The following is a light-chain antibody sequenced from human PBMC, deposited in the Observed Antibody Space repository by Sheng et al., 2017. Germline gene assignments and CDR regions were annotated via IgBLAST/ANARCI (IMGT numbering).Light chain of an antibody. J-gene: IGKJ4*01. CDR3: QQTYSTLPT. V-gene: IGKV1-39*01. Sequence: DIQMTQSPSSLSASVGDRLTITCRASQTIGTYLNWYRQKPGKAPQLLIYAASSLQTGVPSRFSGTGSGTDFTLTIRSQQPEDFATYYCQQTYSTLPTFGGGTKVEI. CDR1: QTIGTY. CDR2: AAS.